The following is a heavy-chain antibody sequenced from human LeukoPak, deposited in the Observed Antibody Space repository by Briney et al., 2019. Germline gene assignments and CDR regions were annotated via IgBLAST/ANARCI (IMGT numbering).Heavy chain of an antibody. V-gene: IGHV3-21*01. D-gene: IGHD2-2*01. Sequence: GGSLRLSCAASGFTFSSYSMNWVRQAPGKGLEWVSSISSCSSYIYYADSVKGRFTISRDNAKNALYLQMNSLRAEDTAVYYCAGDGVVPAAKSYYYMDVGGKGTTVIVSS. CDR3: AGDGVVPAAKSYYYMDV. CDR2: ISSCSSYI. J-gene: IGHJ6*03. CDR1: GFTFSSYS.